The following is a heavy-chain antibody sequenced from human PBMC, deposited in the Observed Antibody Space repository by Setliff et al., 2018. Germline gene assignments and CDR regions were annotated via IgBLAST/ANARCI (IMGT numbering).Heavy chain of an antibody. CDR1: GDSISSGSYY. V-gene: IGHV4-39*01. J-gene: IGHJ4*02. CDR2: IYYSGNT. CDR3: ARHRAVAGAYYFDF. D-gene: IGHD6-19*01. Sequence: NPSETLSLTCTVSGDSISSGSYYWTWIRQPAGKGLEWIGSIYYSGNTYYNASLKGRVTISGDTSKNQFSLKLTAVTAADTAIYYCARHRAVAGAYYFDFWGQGTLVTVSS.